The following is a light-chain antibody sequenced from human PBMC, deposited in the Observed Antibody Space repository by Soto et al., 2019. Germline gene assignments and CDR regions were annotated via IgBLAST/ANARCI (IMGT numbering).Light chain of an antibody. CDR1: SSDVGGYNY. Sequence: QSALTQPPSASGSPGQSVTISCTGISSDVGGYNYVSWYQQHPGKAPKLMIYEVSKRPSGVPDRFSGSKSGNTASLTVSGLQAEDEADYYCSSYAGSNNSVFGTGTKVTVL. CDR3: SSYAGSNNSV. V-gene: IGLV2-8*01. J-gene: IGLJ1*01. CDR2: EVS.